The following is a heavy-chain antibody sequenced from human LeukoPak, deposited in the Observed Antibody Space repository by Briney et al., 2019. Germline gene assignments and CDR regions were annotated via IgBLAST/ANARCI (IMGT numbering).Heavy chain of an antibody. Sequence: SETLSLTCTLSGGSITSYYSSWIRQPAGKGLEWIGRIYTSGSTNYNPSLKSRVTMSVDTSKNQFSLKLGSVTAADTAVYYCARDRLGYYDILTGYRPSGGYYYYYMDVWGKGTTVTVSS. CDR3: ARDRLGYYDILTGYRPSGGYYYYYMDV. V-gene: IGHV4-4*07. CDR1: GGSITSYY. J-gene: IGHJ6*03. CDR2: IYTSGST. D-gene: IGHD3-9*01.